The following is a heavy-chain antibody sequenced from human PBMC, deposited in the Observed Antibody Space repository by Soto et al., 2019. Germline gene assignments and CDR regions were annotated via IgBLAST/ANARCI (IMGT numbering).Heavy chain of an antibody. CDR2: ISPYTGNT. CDR1: GYIFVNYG. CDR3: VMVDNYVTPTPQDV. D-gene: IGHD3-16*01. Sequence: QVQLVQSGDEVKKPGASVKVSCKASGYIFVNYGIAWVRQAPGQGLEWMGWISPYTGNTNSATKIQGRLTMTTETSTSTAYMDLGSLPSDDTAVYYCVMVDNYVTPTPQDVWGQGTTVTVSS. J-gene: IGHJ6*02. V-gene: IGHV1-18*01.